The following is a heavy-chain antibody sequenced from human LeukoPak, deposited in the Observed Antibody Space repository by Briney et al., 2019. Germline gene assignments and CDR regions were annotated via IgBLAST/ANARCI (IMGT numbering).Heavy chain of an antibody. J-gene: IGHJ4*02. V-gene: IGHV3-7*01. Sequence: PGGPLRLSCAASGFTFSSYWMSWVRQAPGKGLEWVANIKQDGSEKYYVDSVKGRFTISRDNAKNSLYLQMNSLRAEDTAVYYCAREGYYYDSSADYWGQGTLVTVSS. CDR2: IKQDGSEK. CDR1: GFTFSSYW. D-gene: IGHD3-22*01. CDR3: AREGYYYDSSADY.